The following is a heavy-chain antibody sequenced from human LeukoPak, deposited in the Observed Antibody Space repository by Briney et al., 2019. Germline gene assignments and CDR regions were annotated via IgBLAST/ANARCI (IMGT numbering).Heavy chain of an antibody. V-gene: IGHV1-69*13. Sequence: SVKVSCKASGGTFSSYAISWVRQAPGQGLEWMGGIIPIFGTANYAQKFQGRVTITADESTSTAYMELSSLRSEDTAVYYCARGDCSSTSCYTGATVVTPDYWGQGTLVTVSS. J-gene: IGHJ4*02. D-gene: IGHD2-2*02. CDR1: GGTFSSYA. CDR2: IIPIFGTA. CDR3: ARGDCSSTSCYTGATVVTPDY.